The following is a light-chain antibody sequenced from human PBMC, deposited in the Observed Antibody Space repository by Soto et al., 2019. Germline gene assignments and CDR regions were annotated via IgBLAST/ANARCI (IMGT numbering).Light chain of an antibody. Sequence: DIQMTQSPSSLSASVGDRVTIACRAGQSISTYLNWYQQKPGKAPKLLIFAASSLKSGVPSRFSGNGSGKDFTLTINSLQLEDFATYYCQQSNSDPTFGGGTKVEIK. CDR3: QQSNSDPT. CDR2: AAS. J-gene: IGKJ4*01. V-gene: IGKV1-39*01. CDR1: QSISTY.